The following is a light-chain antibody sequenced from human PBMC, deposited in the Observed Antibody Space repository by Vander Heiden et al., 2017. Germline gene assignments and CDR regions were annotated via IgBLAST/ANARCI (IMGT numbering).Light chain of an antibody. CDR2: SSS. Sequence: DIQMTQSPSSLSASVGDRVTISCRASQSISTYLNWYQQKPGKAPNLLISSSSSLQSGVPSRFSGSGSGTDFTLTISRLQPEDFATYYCQQSDSTPITFGQGTQLEIK. CDR1: QSISTY. CDR3: QQSDSTPIT. J-gene: IGKJ5*01. V-gene: IGKV1-39*01.